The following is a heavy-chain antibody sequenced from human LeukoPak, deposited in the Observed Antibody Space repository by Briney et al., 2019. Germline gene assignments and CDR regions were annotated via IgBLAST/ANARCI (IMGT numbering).Heavy chain of an antibody. CDR1: GYTFTSYG. Sequence: ASVKVSCKASGYTFTSYGISWVRQAPGQGLEWMGWISAYNGNTNYAQKLQGRVTMTTDTSTSTAYMELRSLRSDDTAVYYCARVTYSSGWYWVSGFDPWGQGTLVTVSS. V-gene: IGHV1-18*01. D-gene: IGHD6-13*01. CDR2: ISAYNGNT. J-gene: IGHJ5*02. CDR3: ARVTYSSGWYWVSGFDP.